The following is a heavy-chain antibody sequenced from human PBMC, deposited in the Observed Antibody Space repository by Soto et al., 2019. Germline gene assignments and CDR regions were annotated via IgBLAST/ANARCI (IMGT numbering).Heavy chain of an antibody. CDR3: ARSIWFPRSWPVSRINNWFDP. J-gene: IGHJ5*02. D-gene: IGHD6-13*01. CDR2: IDHSGST. V-gene: IGHV4-34*01. CDR1: GWSFSGYY. Sequence: SETLSLTCGVNGWSFSGYYWNWIRQSPGKGLEWIGEIDHSGSTNYNPSLKSRVTILVDTSRSQLSLKLSFVTAADTAIYYCARSIWFPRSWPVSRINNWFDPWGQGTLVTVSS.